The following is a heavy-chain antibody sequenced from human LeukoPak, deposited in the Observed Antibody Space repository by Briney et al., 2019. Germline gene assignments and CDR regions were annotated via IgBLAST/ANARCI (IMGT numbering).Heavy chain of an antibody. V-gene: IGHV4-30-2*01. CDR3: ARSPYGSGSYFY. CDR1: GGSISSGGYS. Sequence: SETLSLTCAVSGGSISSGGYSWSWIRQPPGKGLEWIGYIYHSGSTYYNPSLKSRVTISVDRSKNQFSLKLSSVTAADTAVYYCARSPYGSGSYFYWGQGTLVTVSS. CDR2: IYHSGST. D-gene: IGHD3-10*01. J-gene: IGHJ4*02.